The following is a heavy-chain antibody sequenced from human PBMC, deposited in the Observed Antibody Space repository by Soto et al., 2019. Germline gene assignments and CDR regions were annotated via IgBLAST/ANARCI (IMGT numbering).Heavy chain of an antibody. CDR3: ARGEYCSGGSCYKNWFDP. CDR1: GGTFHSYA. Sequence: ASVKVSCKASGGTFHSYAISWVRQAPGQGLEWMGGIIPIFGTANYAQKFQGRVTITADESTSTAYMELSSLRSEDTAVYYCARGEYCSGGSCYKNWFDPWGQGTLVTVSS. J-gene: IGHJ5*02. D-gene: IGHD2-15*01. V-gene: IGHV1-69*13. CDR2: IIPIFGTA.